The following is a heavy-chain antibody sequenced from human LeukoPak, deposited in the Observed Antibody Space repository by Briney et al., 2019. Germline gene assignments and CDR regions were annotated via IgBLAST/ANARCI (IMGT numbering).Heavy chain of an antibody. J-gene: IGHJ4*02. CDR3: ARDRDYDYLDY. D-gene: IGHD5-12*01. Sequence: GGSLRLSCAASGFTFSSNGMHWVRQAPGKGLEWVAVIWYDGSNKYYADSVKGRFTISRGNSKNTLYLQMNILRAEDTAVYYCARDRDYDYLDYWGQGTLVTVSS. CDR1: GFTFSSNG. V-gene: IGHV3-33*01. CDR2: IWYDGSNK.